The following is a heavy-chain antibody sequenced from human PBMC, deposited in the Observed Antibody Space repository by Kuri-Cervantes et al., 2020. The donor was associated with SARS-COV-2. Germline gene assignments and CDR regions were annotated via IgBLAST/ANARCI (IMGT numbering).Heavy chain of an antibody. J-gene: IGHJ5*02. D-gene: IGHD3-22*01. Sequence: GGSLRLSCAASGVMFSNYWMSWVRQPKGKGLEWVAKVKADGSETYYADSVKGRFIVSRDNVKKSLDLQMNSLRLEDTAIYYCARDKFGTYDHDGGGYYTSSDHWFDHWGQGTRVTVSS. CDR2: VKADGSET. CDR1: GVMFSNYW. V-gene: IGHV3-7*05. CDR3: ARDKFGTYDHDGGGYYTSSDHWFDH.